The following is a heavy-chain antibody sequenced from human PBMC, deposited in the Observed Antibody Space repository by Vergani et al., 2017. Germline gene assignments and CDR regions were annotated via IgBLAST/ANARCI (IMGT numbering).Heavy chain of an antibody. CDR2: IIPIFGTA. Sequence: QVQLVQSGAEVKKPGSSVKVSCKASGGTFSIYAISWVRQAPGQGLEWMGRIIPIFGTANYAQKFQGRVTITADESTSTAYMELSSLRSEDTAVYYCARMEVLWFGELLSFDYWGQGTLVTVSS. D-gene: IGHD3-10*01. CDR3: ARMEVLWFGELLSFDY. CDR1: GGTFSIYA. J-gene: IGHJ4*02. V-gene: IGHV1-69*13.